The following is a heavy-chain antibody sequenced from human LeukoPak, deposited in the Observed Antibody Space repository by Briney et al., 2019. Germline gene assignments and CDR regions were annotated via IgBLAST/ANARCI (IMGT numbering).Heavy chain of an antibody. CDR1: GFIFSSRW. CDR3: ARGDSSGWYLLDF. D-gene: IGHD6-19*01. Sequence: PWGSLRLSCAASGFIFSSRWMHWVGQAPGKGLVWVSRVNRDGRSTNYADFVKGRFAISRDNAKNTLYLQMNSLRAEDTAVYYCARGDSSGWYLLDFWGQGILVTVSS. CDR2: VNRDGRST. V-gene: IGHV3-74*01. J-gene: IGHJ4*02.